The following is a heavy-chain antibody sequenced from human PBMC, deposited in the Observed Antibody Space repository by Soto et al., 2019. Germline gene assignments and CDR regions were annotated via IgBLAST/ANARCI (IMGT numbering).Heavy chain of an antibody. Sequence: EMQLLESGGGLVKPGGSLRLSCAASGFNFSRYAMNWVRQAPGGGLQWVSGISVSGDNTAYADSVRGRFTIYRDTSKNTVYLQMNSLRAEDTAVYFCAKDRDVVVVIDATATGAFDIWGQGTMVTVSS. D-gene: IGHD2-15*01. J-gene: IGHJ3*02. CDR3: AKDRDVVVVIDATATGAFDI. CDR2: ISVSGDNT. V-gene: IGHV3-23*01. CDR1: GFNFSRYA.